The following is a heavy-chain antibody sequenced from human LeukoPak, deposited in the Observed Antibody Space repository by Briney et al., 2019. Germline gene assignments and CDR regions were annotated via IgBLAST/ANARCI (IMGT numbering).Heavy chain of an antibody. J-gene: IGHJ4*02. CDR3: ARASAVAGTREY. V-gene: IGHV3-7*01. CDR2: IKEDGSNK. D-gene: IGHD6-19*01. CDR1: GFTFSSYW. Sequence: GGSLTLSCAASGFTFSSYWMSWVRQAPGKGLEWVANIKEDGSNKYNLDSVKGRFTISRDNAKNSLYLQMNSLRAEDTAVYYCARASAVAGTREYWGQGTLVTVSS.